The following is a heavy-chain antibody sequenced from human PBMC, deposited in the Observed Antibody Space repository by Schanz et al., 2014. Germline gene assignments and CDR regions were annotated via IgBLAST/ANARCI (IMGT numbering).Heavy chain of an antibody. CDR2: IWNNGVTK. D-gene: IGHD4-17*01. CDR1: GFSLNTYG. J-gene: IGHJ4*02. Sequence: QAQLMESGGGVVQPGTSLILSCSVFGFSLNTYGIHWFRQPAGKGLEWVAVIWNNGVTKYYADSVRGRFTISRDRFQNTLYLRMSSLRAEDTAVYYCARPRFDYGEVDYWGQGTLVTVSS. V-gene: IGHV3-33*01. CDR3: ARPRFDYGEVDY.